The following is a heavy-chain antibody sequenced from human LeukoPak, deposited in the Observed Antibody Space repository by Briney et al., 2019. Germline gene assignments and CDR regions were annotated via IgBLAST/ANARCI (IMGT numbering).Heavy chain of an antibody. D-gene: IGHD6-19*01. V-gene: IGHV4-30-4*01. Sequence: SETLSLTCTVSGGSISSGDYYWSWIRQPPGKGLEWIGYIYYSGSTYYNPSLKMRVNISVDTSTNQFSLQLSSVTAADTAVYYCARGRAVAGTRNYFDYWGQGTLVTVSS. J-gene: IGHJ4*02. CDR3: ARGRAVAGTRNYFDY. CDR2: IYYSGST. CDR1: GGSISSGDYY.